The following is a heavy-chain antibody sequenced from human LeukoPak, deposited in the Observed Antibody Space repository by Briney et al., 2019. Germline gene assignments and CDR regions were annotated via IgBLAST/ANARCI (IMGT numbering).Heavy chain of an antibody. CDR2: IYYSGST. J-gene: IGHJ4*02. D-gene: IGHD3-10*01. CDR3: ARDSLTMVRGVTGFDY. CDR1: GGSISSSSYY. V-gene: IGHV4-39*07. Sequence: SETLSLTCTVSGGSISSSSYYWGWIRQPPGKGLEWIGSIYYSGSTYYNPSLKSRVTISVDTSKNQFSLKLSSVTAADTAVYYCARDSLTMVRGVTGFDYWGQGTLVTVSS.